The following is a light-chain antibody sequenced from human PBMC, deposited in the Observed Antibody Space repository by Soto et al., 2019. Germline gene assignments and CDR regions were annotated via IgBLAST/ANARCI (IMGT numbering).Light chain of an antibody. Sequence: DIPMTQSPSTLSASVGDRVTITCRASQSVTTWLAWYQQKPGKAPKLLIYKASNLESGLPSRFTGSGSGTEFTLTSSSLQSDDFATYYCQQYSTYPITVGQGTRLEIK. J-gene: IGKJ5*01. CDR3: QQYSTYPIT. CDR2: KAS. CDR1: QSVTTW. V-gene: IGKV1-5*03.